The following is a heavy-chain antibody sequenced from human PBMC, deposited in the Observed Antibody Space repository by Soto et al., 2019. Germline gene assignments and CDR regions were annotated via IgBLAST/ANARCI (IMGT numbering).Heavy chain of an antibody. CDR3: ARGYSGYSSNGMDV. CDR2: IKSDGSSR. CDR1: GFTFSNYW. J-gene: IGHJ6*02. V-gene: IGHV3-74*01. Sequence: GSLRLSCAASGFTFSNYWMHWVRQAPGKGLVWVSRIKSDGSSRSYADSVKGRFTISRDNAKNTLYLQMNSLRAEDTAVFYCARGYSGYSSNGMDVWGQGTTVTVSS. D-gene: IGHD5-12*01.